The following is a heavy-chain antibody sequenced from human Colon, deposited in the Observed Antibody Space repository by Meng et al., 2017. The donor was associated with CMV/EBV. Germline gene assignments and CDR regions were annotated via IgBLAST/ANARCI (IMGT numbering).Heavy chain of an antibody. J-gene: IGHJ6*02. V-gene: IGHV4-59*12. CDR1: GDSISSYY. Sequence: GSLRLSCTVSGDSISSYYWSWIRQPPGKGLEWIGYIYYSGSSNYNPSLKSRVTMSVDTSKNQFSLKLSSVTAADTAVYYCASSIAAADPYGMDVWGQGTTVTVSS. CDR2: IYYSGSS. CDR3: ASSIAAADPYGMDV. D-gene: IGHD6-13*01.